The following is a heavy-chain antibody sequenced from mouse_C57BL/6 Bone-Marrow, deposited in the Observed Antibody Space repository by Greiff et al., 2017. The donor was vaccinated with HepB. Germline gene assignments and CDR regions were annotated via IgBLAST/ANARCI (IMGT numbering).Heavy chain of an antibody. CDR2: IYPGDGDT. CDR3: ARYYGSSYWYFDV. CDR1: GYAFSSYW. Sequence: VKVVESGAELVKPGASVKISCKASGYAFSSYWMNWVKQRPGKGLEWIGQIYPGDGDTNYNGKFKGKATLTADKSSSTAYMQLSSLTSEDSAVYFCARYYGSSYWYFDVWGTGTTVTVSS. V-gene: IGHV1-80*01. J-gene: IGHJ1*03. D-gene: IGHD1-1*01.